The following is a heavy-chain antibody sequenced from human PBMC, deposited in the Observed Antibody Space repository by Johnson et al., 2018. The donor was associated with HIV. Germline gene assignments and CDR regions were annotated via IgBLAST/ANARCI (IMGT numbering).Heavy chain of an antibody. J-gene: IGHJ3*02. Sequence: VQLVESGGGLVQPGGSLRLSCAAFGFTVSSNYMSWVRQAPGKGLEWVSVIYSGGSTYYADSVKGRFTISRDNSKNTLYLHMNSLRAEDTAVYYCARDQSNGWNRGALDIWGQGTMVTVSS. CDR2: IYSGGST. CDR3: ARDQSNGWNRGALDI. D-gene: IGHD6-19*01. V-gene: IGHV3-66*01. CDR1: GFTVSSNY.